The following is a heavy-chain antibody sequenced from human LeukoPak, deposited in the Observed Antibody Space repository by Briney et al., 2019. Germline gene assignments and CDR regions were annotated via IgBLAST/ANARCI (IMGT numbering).Heavy chain of an antibody. Sequence: SETLTLTCTVSGCSISGYFWSCIRQPPGQGLEFIGYIYYTGATLYNPSLKSRVTMSVDTSKNQFSLKLSSVTAADTAVYYCARHDPVGDYQHGMDVWGEGTTVTVSS. J-gene: IGHJ6*04. V-gene: IGHV4-59*08. CDR1: GCSISGYF. CDR2: IYYTGAT. CDR3: ARHDPVGDYQHGMDV. D-gene: IGHD1-26*01.